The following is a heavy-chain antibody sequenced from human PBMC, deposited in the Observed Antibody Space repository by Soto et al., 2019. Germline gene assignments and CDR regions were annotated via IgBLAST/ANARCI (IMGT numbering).Heavy chain of an antibody. V-gene: IGHV3-13*04. CDR1: GFTSSSYD. D-gene: IGHD5-18*01. J-gene: IGHJ4*02. CDR3: ARARASAMVDY. Sequence: GGSLRLSCAASGFTSSSYDMHWVRQATGKGLEWVSAIGTAGDTYYPGSVKGRFTISRENAKNSLYLQMNSLRAGDTAVYYCARARASAMVDYWGQGTLVTVSS. CDR2: IGTAGDT.